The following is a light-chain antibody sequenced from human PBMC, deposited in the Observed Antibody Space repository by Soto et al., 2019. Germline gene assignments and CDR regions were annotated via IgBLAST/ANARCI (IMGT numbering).Light chain of an antibody. J-gene: IGLJ1*01. CDR3: GSYAGSSKVV. CDR1: SSDVGGYEF. V-gene: IGLV2-8*01. Sequence: QSALTQPPSASGSPGQSVTISCTGTSSDVGGYEFVSWYQQHPGKAPKLIIYEVIKRPSGVPDRFSGFKSGNTASLTVSGLQAEDEADYYCGSYAGSSKVVFGSGTKVTVL. CDR2: EVI.